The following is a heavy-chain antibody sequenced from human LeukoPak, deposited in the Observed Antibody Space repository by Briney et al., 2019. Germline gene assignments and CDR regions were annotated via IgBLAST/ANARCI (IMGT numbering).Heavy chain of an antibody. Sequence: GESLKIPCKGSGYSFTTYWIGWVRQLPGKGLEWMAIIYPGDPDTRYSPSFQGQVTISADKSISTAYLQWSSLKASDTAMYYCARHPNNNYDDTTTYTYWGQGTLVTVSS. D-gene: IGHD2/OR15-2a*01. CDR2: IYPGDPDT. CDR1: GYSFTTYW. V-gene: IGHV5-51*01. J-gene: IGHJ4*02. CDR3: ARHPNNNYDDTTTYTY.